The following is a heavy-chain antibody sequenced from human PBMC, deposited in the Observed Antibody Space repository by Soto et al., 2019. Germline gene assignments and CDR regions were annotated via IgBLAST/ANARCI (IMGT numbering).Heavy chain of an antibody. CDR3: ARGRGGPPEDY. Sequence: QVQLQESGPGLVKPSETLSLTCSVSGGAISSYYWSWIRQPPGKGLEWIGYIYYTGGTNYNPSLKSRVIISVDTSRNQFSLNLSSVTAADTAVYYCARGRGGPPEDYWGQGALVTVSS. D-gene: IGHD3-16*01. CDR1: GGAISSYY. CDR2: IYYTGGT. V-gene: IGHV4-59*01. J-gene: IGHJ4*02.